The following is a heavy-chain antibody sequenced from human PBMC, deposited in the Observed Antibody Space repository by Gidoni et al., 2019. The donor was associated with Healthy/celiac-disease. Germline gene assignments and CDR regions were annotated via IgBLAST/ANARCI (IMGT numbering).Heavy chain of an antibody. D-gene: IGHD3-9*01. CDR2: ISSSSSTI. Sequence: EVQLVESGGGLVQPGGSLRLSCAASGFTFSSYSMNWVRQAPGKGLEWVSYISSSSSTIYYADSVKGRFTISRDNAKNSLYLQMNSLRAEDTAVYYCARGFDWLFADYWGQGTLVTVSS. CDR3: ARGFDWLFADY. V-gene: IGHV3-48*04. J-gene: IGHJ4*02. CDR1: GFTFSSYS.